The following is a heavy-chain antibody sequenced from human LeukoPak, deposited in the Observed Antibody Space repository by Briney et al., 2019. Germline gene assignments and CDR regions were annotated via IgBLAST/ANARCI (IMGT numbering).Heavy chain of an antibody. V-gene: IGHV3-48*04. CDR3: ARSPAVAGRYYFDY. CDR2: ISASGANV. CDR1: GFTFSGYG. J-gene: IGHJ4*02. Sequence: GGSLRLSCAASGFTFSGYGMHWVRQAPGKGLEWLSYISASGANVFYADSLKGRFTISRDNAENSLDLQMSSLRAEDTAVYFCARSPAVAGRYYFDYWGQGTLVTVSS. D-gene: IGHD6-19*01.